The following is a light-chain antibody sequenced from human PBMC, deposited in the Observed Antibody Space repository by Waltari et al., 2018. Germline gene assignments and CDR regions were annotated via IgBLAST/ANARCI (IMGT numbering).Light chain of an antibody. J-gene: IGLJ1*01. CDR3: QVWDANTDPGV. Sequence: SYVLTQPPSVSVAPGETARLTCGGNHIESKSWHWYRQRPGQAPVLVISYDSDRPSGIPDRLSGSNSGNTATLTISRVEAGDEADYYCQVWDANTDPGVFGTGTEVTVL. CDR1: HIESKS. CDR2: YDS. V-gene: IGLV3-21*01.